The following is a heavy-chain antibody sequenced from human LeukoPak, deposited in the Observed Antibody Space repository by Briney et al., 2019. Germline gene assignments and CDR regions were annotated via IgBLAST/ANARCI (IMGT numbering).Heavy chain of an antibody. CDR3: ASGAASSFYYTLGY. J-gene: IGHJ4*02. CDR2: INSDGSST. CDR1: GFTFNTYF. D-gene: IGHD3-22*01. V-gene: IGHV3-74*01. Sequence: GGSLRLSCAASGFTFNTYFLHWVRQAPGKGLVWVSRINSDGSSTTYADSVKGRFTISRDNAKNTLYLQINSLRAEDTAVYYCASGAASSFYYTLGYWGQGILVTVSS.